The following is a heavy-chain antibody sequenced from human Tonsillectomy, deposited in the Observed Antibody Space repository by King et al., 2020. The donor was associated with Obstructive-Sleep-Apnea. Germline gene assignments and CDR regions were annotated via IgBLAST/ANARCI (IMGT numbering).Heavy chain of an antibody. CDR2: IRYDGSNK. CDR1: GFTFSSYG. CDR3: AKDLRSKRDMVRGVD. V-gene: IGHV3-30*02. D-gene: IGHD3-10*01. Sequence: VQLVESGGGVVQPGGSLRLSCAASGFTFSSYGMHWVRQAPGKGLEWVAFIRYDGSNKYYADSVKGRFTISRDNSKNTLYLQMNSLRAEDTAVYYCAKDLRSKRDMVRGVDWGQGTLVTVSS. J-gene: IGHJ4*02.